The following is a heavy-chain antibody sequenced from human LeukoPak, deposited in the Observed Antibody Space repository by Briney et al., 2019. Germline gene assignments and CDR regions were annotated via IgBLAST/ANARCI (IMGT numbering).Heavy chain of an antibody. CDR1: GFSVTTDSYC. CDR3: ARDHFGSLDS. D-gene: IGHD3-10*01. J-gene: IGHJ4*02. CDR2: DYCGGNT. Sequence: SETLSLTCTVSGFSVTTDSYCWGWIRQPPGKGLEWIGYDYCGGNTNYDPSLKGRVTISVDTSKNQFSLTLTSVTAADTAVYFCARDHFGSLDSWGQGILVTVSS. V-gene: IGHV4-61*01.